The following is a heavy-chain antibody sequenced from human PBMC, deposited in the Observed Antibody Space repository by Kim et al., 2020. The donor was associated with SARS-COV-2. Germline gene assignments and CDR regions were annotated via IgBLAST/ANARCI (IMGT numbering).Heavy chain of an antibody. V-gene: IGHV3-21*01. Sequence: GGSLRLSCAASGFTFSSYSMNWVRQAPGKGLEWVSSISSSSSYIYYADSVKGRFTISRDNAKNSLYLQMNSLRAEDTAVYYCARVGRCSSTSCYQFDYWGQGTLVTVSS. CDR2: ISSSSSYI. CDR3: ARVGRCSSTSCYQFDY. CDR1: GFTFSSYS. J-gene: IGHJ4*02. D-gene: IGHD2-2*01.